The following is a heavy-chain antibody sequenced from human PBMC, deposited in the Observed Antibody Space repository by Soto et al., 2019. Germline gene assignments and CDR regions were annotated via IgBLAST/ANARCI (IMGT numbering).Heavy chain of an antibody. CDR2: INAGNGNT. D-gene: IGHD2-2*01. J-gene: IGHJ4*02. CDR1: GYTFTSYA. CDR3: ARTICSSTSCPFDY. Sequence: QVRLVQSGAEVKKPGASVKVSCKASGYTFTSYAMHWVRQAPGQRLEWMGRINAGNGNTKYSQKFQGRVTITRDTSASTAYMELSSLRSEDTAVYYCARTICSSTSCPFDYWGQGTLVTVSS. V-gene: IGHV1-3*01.